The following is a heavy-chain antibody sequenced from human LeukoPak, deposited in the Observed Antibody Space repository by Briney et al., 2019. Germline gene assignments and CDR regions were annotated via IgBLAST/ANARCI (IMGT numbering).Heavy chain of an antibody. D-gene: IGHD6-13*01. CDR3: ARHWETSSWYVDS. V-gene: IGHV4-59*08. Sequence: PSETLSLTCTVSGGSISSYYWSWIREPPGKGLEWIGYIYYSGSANYNPSLKSRVTISVDTYKNQLSLKLRSVTAADTAVYYCARHWETSSWYVDSWGQGTLVTVSS. CDR1: GGSISSYY. CDR2: IYYSGSA. J-gene: IGHJ4*02.